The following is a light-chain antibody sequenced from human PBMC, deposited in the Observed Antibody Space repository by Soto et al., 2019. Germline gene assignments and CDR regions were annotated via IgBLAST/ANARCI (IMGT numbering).Light chain of an antibody. CDR2: DDS. CDR3: QAWHSSSDL. J-gene: IGLJ2*01. V-gene: IGLV3-21*02. Sequence: SYELTQPPSVSVAPGQTARITCGGKDIGSKSVHWDPQKPGQAPVLVVYDDSDRPPGIPERFSGSNSGNTATLTISRVEAGDEADYYCQAWHSSSDLFGGGTKLTVL. CDR1: DIGSKS.